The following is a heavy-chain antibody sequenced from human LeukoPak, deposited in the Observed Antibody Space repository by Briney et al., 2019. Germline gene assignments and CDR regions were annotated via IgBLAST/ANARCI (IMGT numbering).Heavy chain of an antibody. V-gene: IGHV4-4*07. Sequence: PSETLSLTRTVSGASISSFHWTWIRQPAGKGLEWVGIINSSGSTIYNPSPKSRVAMSVDMTKTQLSLKLSSVTAADKAMYYCARKDGDYWGQGTLVTVSS. CDR3: ARKDGDY. J-gene: IGHJ4*02. CDR2: INSSGST. CDR1: GASISSFH.